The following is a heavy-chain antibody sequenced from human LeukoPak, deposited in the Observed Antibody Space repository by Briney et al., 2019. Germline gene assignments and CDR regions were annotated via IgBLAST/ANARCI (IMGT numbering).Heavy chain of an antibody. J-gene: IGHJ4*02. Sequence: PSETLSLTCAVSGDSISSSNWWSWVRQPPGKGLEWIGEVYHSGNTNYNPSLKSRVTISVDKSKHQFSLKLSSVTAADTAVYFCAREGLYSGSSNDYWGQGTLVTVSS. CDR1: GDSISSSNW. CDR2: VYHSGNT. V-gene: IGHV4-4*02. CDR3: AREGLYSGSSNDY. D-gene: IGHD1-26*01.